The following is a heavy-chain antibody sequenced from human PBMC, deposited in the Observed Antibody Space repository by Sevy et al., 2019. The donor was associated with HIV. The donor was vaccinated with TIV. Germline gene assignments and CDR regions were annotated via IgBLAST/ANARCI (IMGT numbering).Heavy chain of an antibody. J-gene: IGHJ4*02. CDR3: ARSIGEGPLRFLECLLPGDY. V-gene: IGHV3-21*01. D-gene: IGHD3-3*01. CDR2: ISSSSDYK. Sequence: GGSLRLSCAASGFTFSAYNMIWVRRAPGKGLEWVPSISSSSDYKYYADSMKGRFTISRDNAKNSLSLQMDSLRAEDTAVYYCARSIGEGPLRFLECLLPGDYWGQGTLVTVSS. CDR1: GFTFSAYN.